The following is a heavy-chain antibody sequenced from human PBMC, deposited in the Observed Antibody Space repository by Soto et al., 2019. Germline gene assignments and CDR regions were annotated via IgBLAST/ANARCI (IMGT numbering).Heavy chain of an antibody. CDR2: INHSGST. D-gene: IGHD3-10*01. V-gene: IGHV4-34*01. Sequence: SETLSLTCAVYGGSFSGYYWSWIRQPPGKGLEWIGEINHSGSTNYNPSLKSRVTISVDTSKNQFSLKLSSVTAADTAVYYCARGAMVRGVIIFRVDWFDPWGQGTLVTVSS. CDR3: ARGAMVRGVIIFRVDWFDP. J-gene: IGHJ5*02. CDR1: GGSFSGYY.